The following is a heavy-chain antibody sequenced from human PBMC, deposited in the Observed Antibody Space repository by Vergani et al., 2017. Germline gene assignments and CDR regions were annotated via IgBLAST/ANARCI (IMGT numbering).Heavy chain of an antibody. D-gene: IGHD6-13*01. CDR3: ARDQAAAGTLNYGMDV. CDR1: GYTFTSYY. J-gene: IGHJ6*02. CDR2: INPSGGST. V-gene: IGHV1-46*01. Sequence: QVQLVQSGAEVKKPGASVKVSCKASGYTFTSYYMHWVRQAPGQGLEWMGIINPSGGSTSYAQKFQGRVTMTRDTSTSTVYMELSSLRSEDTAVYYCARDQAAAGTLNYGMDVWAKGPRSPSP.